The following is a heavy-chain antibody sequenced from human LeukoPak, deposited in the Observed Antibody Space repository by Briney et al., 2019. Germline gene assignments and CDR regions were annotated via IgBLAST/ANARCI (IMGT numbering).Heavy chain of an antibody. CDR3: AKGITLVRGVILSDAFDI. J-gene: IGHJ3*02. CDR1: GFTFSSYA. V-gene: IGHV3-23*01. Sequence: PGGSLRLSFSASGFTFSSYAMSWVRQAPGKGLEWGSAISSTGGITYYVDSVKGRFTISRDNSKNTLYLQMSSLRVEDTAVYFCAKGITLVRGVILSDAFDIWGQGTLVTVSS. CDR2: ISSTGGIT. D-gene: IGHD3-10*01.